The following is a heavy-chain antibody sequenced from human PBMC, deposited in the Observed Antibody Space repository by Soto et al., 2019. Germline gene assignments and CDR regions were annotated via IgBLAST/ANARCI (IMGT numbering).Heavy chain of an antibody. CDR2: VDPSGGST. D-gene: IGHD3-3*01. V-gene: IGHV1-46*01. J-gene: IGHJ5*02. CDR3: ARDYDFWSANWFAP. CDR1: GYTFTSYY. Sequence: GASVKVSCKASGYTFTSYYMHWVRQAPGQGLEWMGIVDPSGGSTSYPQKFQGRATMTRDTSTSTVYMDLSSLRSDDTAVYYCARDYDFWSANWFAPWGQGTLVTVSS.